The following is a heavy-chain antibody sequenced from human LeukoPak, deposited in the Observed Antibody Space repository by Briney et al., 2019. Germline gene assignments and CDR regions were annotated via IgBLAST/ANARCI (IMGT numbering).Heavy chain of an antibody. CDR3: ATERYYYDSSGYSQDY. D-gene: IGHD3-22*01. V-gene: IGHV3-66*01. CDR1: GFTFSSYA. CDR2: IYSGGST. J-gene: IGHJ4*02. Sequence: GGSLRLSCAASGFTFSSYAMSWVRQAPGKGLEWVSVIYSGGSTYYADSVKGRFTISRDNSKNTLYLQMNSLRAEDTAVYYCATERYYYDSSGYSQDYWGQGTLVTVSS.